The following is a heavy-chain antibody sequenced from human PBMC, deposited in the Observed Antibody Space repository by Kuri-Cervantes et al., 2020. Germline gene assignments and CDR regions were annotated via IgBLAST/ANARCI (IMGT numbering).Heavy chain of an antibody. J-gene: IGHJ4*02. V-gene: IGHV4-4*02. CDR2: IYHSGST. Sequence: SETLSLTCAVSGGSISSSNWWSWVRQPPGKGLEWIGEIYHSGSTNYNPSLKSRVTISVDKSKNQFSLKLSSVTAADTAVYYCARDGPQYGDYFDYWGQGTLVTVSS. CDR3: ARDGPQYGDYFDY. CDR1: GGSISSSNW. D-gene: IGHD4-17*01.